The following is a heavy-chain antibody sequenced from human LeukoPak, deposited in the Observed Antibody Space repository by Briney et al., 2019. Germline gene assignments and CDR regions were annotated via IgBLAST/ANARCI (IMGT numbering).Heavy chain of an antibody. Sequence: SETLSLTCTVSGGSISSYFWSWIRQPPGKGLEWIGYIYYSGSPNYNPSLKSRVTISVDTSKNQFSLKLSSVTAADTAVYYCATQGNWFDPWGQGTLVTVSS. CDR3: ATQGNWFDP. J-gene: IGHJ5*02. CDR2: IYYSGSP. CDR1: GGSISSYF. V-gene: IGHV4-59*12.